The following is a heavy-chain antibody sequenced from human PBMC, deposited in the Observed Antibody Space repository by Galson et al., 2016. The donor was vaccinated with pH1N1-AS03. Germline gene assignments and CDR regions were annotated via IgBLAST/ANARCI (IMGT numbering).Heavy chain of an antibody. V-gene: IGHV4-39*07. CDR1: GGSIRGSSDY. J-gene: IGHJ5*02. CDR2: MYYTGTA. CDR3: VVLTPGYTSGGGSVDH. Sequence: SETLSLTCTVSGGSIRGSSDYWGWIRQPPGKGLEWIGNMYYTGTAFYNPSLKSRVTISIDTSSNQFSLRLTSVTAADTAIYYCVVLTPGYTSGGGSVDHWGQGTLVDVSS. D-gene: IGHD5-18*01.